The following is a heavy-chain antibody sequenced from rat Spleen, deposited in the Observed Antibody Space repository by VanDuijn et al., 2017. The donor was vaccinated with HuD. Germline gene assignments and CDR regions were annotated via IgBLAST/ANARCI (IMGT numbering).Heavy chain of an antibody. V-gene: IGHV5-31*01. CDR1: GFTFNNYW. D-gene: IGHD1-9*01. CDR3: VRGGYNYGWFAY. CDR2: ITNASGRT. J-gene: IGHJ3*01. Sequence: EVQLVESGGGLVQPGGSLKLSCVASGFTFNNYWMTWIRQAPGKGLEWVASITNASGRTYYPDSVKGRFTISRDPAQNTLSLQMDSLRSEDTATYYCVRGGYNYGWFAYWGQGTLVTVSS.